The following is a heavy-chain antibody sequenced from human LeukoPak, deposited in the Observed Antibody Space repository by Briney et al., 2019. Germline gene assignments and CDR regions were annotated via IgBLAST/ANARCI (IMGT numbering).Heavy chain of an antibody. CDR2: IYTSGST. CDR3: AREGVSGYGDYPYFDY. J-gene: IGHJ4*02. D-gene: IGHD4-17*01. CDR1: GGSISSYY. V-gene: IGHV4-4*07. Sequence: SETLSLTCTVAGGSISSYYWSWIRQPAGKGLEWIGRIYTSGSTNYNPSLKSRVTMSVDTSKNQFSLKLSSVTAADTAVYYCAREGVSGYGDYPYFDYWGQGTLVTVSS.